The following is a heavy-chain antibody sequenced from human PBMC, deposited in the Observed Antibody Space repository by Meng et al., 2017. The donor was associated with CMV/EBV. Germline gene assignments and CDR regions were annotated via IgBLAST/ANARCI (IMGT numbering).Heavy chain of an antibody. V-gene: IGHV4-61*01. CDR2: IYYSGST. J-gene: IGHJ5*02. CDR3: AREGSDSIFGVASHLNWSDP. Sequence: SETLSLTCTVSGGSVSSGSYYWSWIRQPPGKGLEWIGYIYYSGSTNYNPYLKSRVTISVDTSKNQFSLKLSSVTAADTAVYYCAREGSDSIFGVASHLNWSDPWGQGTLVTVSS. CDR1: GGSVSSGSYY. D-gene: IGHD3-3*01.